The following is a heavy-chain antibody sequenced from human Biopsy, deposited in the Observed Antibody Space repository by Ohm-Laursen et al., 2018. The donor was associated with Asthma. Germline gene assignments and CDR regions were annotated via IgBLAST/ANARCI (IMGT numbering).Heavy chain of an antibody. CDR3: ARAQDYYDSRGYYRSLDY. CDR1: YGPITSGGYY. D-gene: IGHD3-22*01. V-gene: IGHV4-31*03. J-gene: IGHJ4*02. CDR2: IYYSGST. Sequence: TLSLTCTVSYGPITSGGYYWTWIRHHPGKGLEWIGFIYYSGSTYYNPSLKSRVSISIDTSKNQFSLKLSSVTAADTAVYYCARAQDYYDSRGYYRSLDYWGQGTLVTVSS.